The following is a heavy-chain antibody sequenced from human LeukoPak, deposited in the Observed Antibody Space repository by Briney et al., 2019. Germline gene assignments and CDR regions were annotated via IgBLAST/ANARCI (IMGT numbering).Heavy chain of an antibody. D-gene: IGHD3-10*01. J-gene: IGHJ6*03. Sequence: PGGSLRLSCAASGFTFSSYTMNWVRQAAGKGREWVSSISSNRGHIYYADSLKGRLTISRDNAKNSLYLQMNSLRAEHTAVYYCAREFGELLTGNYYYYMDVWVKGTTVTVSS. CDR1: GFTFSSYT. CDR2: ISSNRGHI. V-gene: IGHV3-21*01. CDR3: AREFGELLTGNYYYYMDV.